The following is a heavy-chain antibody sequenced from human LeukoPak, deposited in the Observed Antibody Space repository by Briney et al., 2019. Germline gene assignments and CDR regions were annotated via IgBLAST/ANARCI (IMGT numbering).Heavy chain of an antibody. Sequence: GGSLRLSCAASGFTFSNYAMIWVRQAPGKGLEWVSAISGDGGSTYYADSVKGRFAISRDNSKHTLFLQMNSLRAEDTGIHYCAKHHQGGTPRTSYFYYMDVWGKGTTVTVSS. CDR1: GFTFSNYA. J-gene: IGHJ6*03. D-gene: IGHD2-15*01. CDR3: AKHHQGGTPRTSYFYYMDV. V-gene: IGHV3-23*01. CDR2: ISGDGGST.